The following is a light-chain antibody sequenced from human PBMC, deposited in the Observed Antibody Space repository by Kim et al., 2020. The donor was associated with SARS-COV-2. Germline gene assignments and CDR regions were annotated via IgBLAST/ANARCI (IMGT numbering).Light chain of an antibody. Sequence: GQRVPVSCSGSASDSGRYSVSWYQDVPGTAPKLLSFRNVQRPSGVLDRFSGAKSGTSASLAISGLRSEDEAEYFCAAWDENLNGYVFGSGTKVTVL. J-gene: IGLJ1*01. CDR3: AAWDENLNGYV. V-gene: IGLV1-47*01. CDR1: ASDSGRYS. CDR2: RNV.